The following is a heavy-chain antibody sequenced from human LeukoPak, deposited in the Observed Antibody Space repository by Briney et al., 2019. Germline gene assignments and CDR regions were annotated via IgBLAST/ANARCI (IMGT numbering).Heavy chain of an antibody. CDR1: GFTFSSYS. D-gene: IGHD1-14*01. CDR3: ARHEPVITLSSYYYGMDV. CDR2: IITNSNYI. J-gene: IGHJ6*02. V-gene: IGHV3-21*01. Sequence: PGGSLRLSCAASGFTFSSYSMNWVRQAPGQGLEWVSSIITNSNYIYYADSVKGRFTISRDNGNNSLYLQMNSLRAEDTAVYYCARHEPVITLSSYYYGMDVWGPGTTVTVSS.